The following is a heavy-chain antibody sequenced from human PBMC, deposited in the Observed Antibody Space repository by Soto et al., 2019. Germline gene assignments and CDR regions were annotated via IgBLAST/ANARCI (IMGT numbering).Heavy chain of an antibody. CDR2: INPNSGGT. CDR1: GYTFTGYY. CDR3: ARAVYTPSSSRNWFDP. D-gene: IGHD6-13*01. Sequence: ASVKVSCKASGYTFTGYYMHWVRQAPGQGLEWMGWINPNSGGTNYAQKFQGWVTMTRDTSISTAYMELSRLRSDDTAVYYCARAVYTPSSSRNWFDPWGQGTLVNVSS. J-gene: IGHJ5*02. V-gene: IGHV1-2*04.